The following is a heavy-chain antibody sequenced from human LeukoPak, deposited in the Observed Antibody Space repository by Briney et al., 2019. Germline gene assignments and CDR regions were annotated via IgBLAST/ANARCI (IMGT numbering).Heavy chain of an antibody. Sequence: SETLSLTCTVSGGSISSYYWSWIRQPAGKGLEWIGRIYTSGSTNYNPSLKSRVTMSVDTSKNQFSLKLSSVTAADTAVYYCARDLLWFGELRYYFDYWGQGTLVTVSS. CDR3: ARDLLWFGELRYYFDY. CDR2: IYTSGST. D-gene: IGHD3-10*01. CDR1: GGSISSYY. V-gene: IGHV4-4*07. J-gene: IGHJ4*02.